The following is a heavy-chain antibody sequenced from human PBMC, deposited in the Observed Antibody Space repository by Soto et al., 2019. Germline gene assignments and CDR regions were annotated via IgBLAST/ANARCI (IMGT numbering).Heavy chain of an antibody. V-gene: IGHV3-23*01. D-gene: IGHD2-15*01. CDR2: ISGSGGST. CDR1: GFTFSSYA. J-gene: IGHJ6*02. Sequence: GGSLRLSCAASGFTFSSYAMSWVRQAPGKGLEWVSAISGSGGSTYYADSVKGRFTISRDNSKNTLYLQMNSLRAEYTAVNYGAKDSPFPRYCSGGSCYYYYYYGMDVWGQGTTVTVSS. CDR3: AKDSPFPRYCSGGSCYYYYYYGMDV.